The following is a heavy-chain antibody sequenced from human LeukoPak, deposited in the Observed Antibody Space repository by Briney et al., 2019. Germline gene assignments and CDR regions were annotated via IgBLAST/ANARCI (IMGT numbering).Heavy chain of an antibody. CDR2: IYYSGST. Sequence: PSETLSLTCTVSGGSIRSGSHYWAWIRQPPGKGLEWIGSIYYSGSTYYNPSPENRVTMSIDTSKNHFSLKLSSLSAADTSVYYCAKRDDSGGNLVDLWGQGTLVTVS. D-gene: IGHD3-22*01. J-gene: IGHJ4*02. V-gene: IGHV4-39*02. CDR3: AKRDDSGGNLVDL. CDR1: GGSIRSGSHY.